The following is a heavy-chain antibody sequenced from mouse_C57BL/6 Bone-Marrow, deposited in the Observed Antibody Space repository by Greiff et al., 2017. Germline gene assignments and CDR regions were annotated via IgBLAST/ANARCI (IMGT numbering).Heavy chain of an antibody. CDR3: ARQYYGRRHYLDY. Sequence: VQLQQPGAELVKPGASVKLSCKASGYTFTSYWMHWVKQRPGQGLEWIGMINPNSGSTHYNEKFKSKATLTVDKSSSTAYMQLSSLTSEDSAVYYCARQYYGRRHYLDYWGQGTTLTVSS. D-gene: IGHD1-1*01. CDR2: INPNSGST. V-gene: IGHV1-64*01. CDR1: GYTFTSYW. J-gene: IGHJ2*01.